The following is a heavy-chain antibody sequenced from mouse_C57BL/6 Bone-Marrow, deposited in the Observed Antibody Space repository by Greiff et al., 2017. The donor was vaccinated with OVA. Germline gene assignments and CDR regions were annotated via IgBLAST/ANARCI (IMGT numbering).Heavy chain of an antibody. CDR2: IDPSDSYT. CDR1: GYTFTSYW. J-gene: IGHJ2*01. V-gene: IGHV1-69*01. CDR3: ARRGPDGSRGH. D-gene: IGHD1-1*01. Sequence: VQLQQPGAELVMPGASVKLSCKASGYTFTSYWMHWVQQRPGQGLEWIGEIDPSDSYTNYNHKFKGKFTLTVDKSSSTAYMQLSSLTSEDSAVYYCARRGPDGSRGHWGEGTTLTVSS.